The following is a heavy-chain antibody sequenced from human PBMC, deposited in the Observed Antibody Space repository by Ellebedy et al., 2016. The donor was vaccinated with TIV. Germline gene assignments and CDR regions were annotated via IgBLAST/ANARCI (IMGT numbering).Heavy chain of an antibody. CDR2: ISAYNGDT. J-gene: IGHJ4*02. V-gene: IGHV1-18*01. CDR1: GYTFTSYA. D-gene: IGHD3-16*02. Sequence: ASVKVSCRASGYTFTSYAISWVRQAPGQGLEWMGWISAYNGDTNYAQKLQGRVTMSTDTSTTTAYMELRSLRSDDTAVYYCARGHDYIWGSYRLPDYWGQGTLVTVSS. CDR3: ARGHDYIWGSYRLPDY.